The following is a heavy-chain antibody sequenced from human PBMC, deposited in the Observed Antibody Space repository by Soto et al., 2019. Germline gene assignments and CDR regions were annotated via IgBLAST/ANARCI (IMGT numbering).Heavy chain of an antibody. CDR3: ARSYYDSTGFAVDP. CDR1: GASVSHGY. Sequence: QMQLQASGPGLVKPSETLSLTCNVSGASVSHGYWSWIRQPPGKGLEWIGFMYFGGSFNYNPSLTSRATISVETAKNHFSRKLTSVTASDTAVYSCARSYYDSTGFAVDPWGQGTLVTVSS. V-gene: IGHV4-59*02. D-gene: IGHD3-22*01. CDR2: MYFGGSF. J-gene: IGHJ5*02.